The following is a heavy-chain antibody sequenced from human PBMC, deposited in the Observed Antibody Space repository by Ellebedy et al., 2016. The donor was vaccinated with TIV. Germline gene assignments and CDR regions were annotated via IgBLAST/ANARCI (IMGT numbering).Heavy chain of an antibody. CDR2: IYYSGST. D-gene: IGHD6-19*01. Sequence: SETLSLTCTVSGASMGSYYWNWIRQPPGKGLEYIGYIYYSGSTNYNPSLKSRVTISVDRAKGQFSLRLTSVTAADTAVYYCARGARSSDRRFDSWGQGTLVTVSS. CDR1: GASMGSYY. CDR3: ARGARSSDRRFDS. V-gene: IGHV4-59*12. J-gene: IGHJ4*02.